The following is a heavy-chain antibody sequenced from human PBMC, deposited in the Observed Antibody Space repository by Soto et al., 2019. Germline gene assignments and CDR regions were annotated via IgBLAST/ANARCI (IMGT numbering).Heavy chain of an antibody. CDR3: TSSGGSSYNAFDI. J-gene: IGHJ3*02. V-gene: IGHV3-72*01. Sequence: GGSLRLSCAASGFTFSDHFMDWVRQAPGKGLEWVGRITNKANSYTTEYAASVRGRFTISRDDSKSIAYLQMNSLKTEDTAVYYCTSSGGSSYNAFDIWGQGTMVTVSS. D-gene: IGHD2-15*01. CDR2: ITNKANSYTT. CDR1: GFTFSDHF.